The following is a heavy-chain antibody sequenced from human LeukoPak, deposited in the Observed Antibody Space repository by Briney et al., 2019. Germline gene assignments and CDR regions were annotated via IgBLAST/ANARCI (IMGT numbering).Heavy chain of an antibody. CDR1: GGSISSYY. V-gene: IGHV4-59*01. CDR3: ARTMEGYCSGGSCYQYSYYMDV. Sequence: SETLSLTCTVSGGSISSYYWSWIRQPPGKGLEWIGYIYYSGSTNYNPSLKSRVTISVDASKNQFSLKLTSVTAADTAVYYCARTMEGYCSGGSCYQYSYYMDVWGKGTTVTVSS. J-gene: IGHJ6*03. CDR2: IYYSGST. D-gene: IGHD2-15*01.